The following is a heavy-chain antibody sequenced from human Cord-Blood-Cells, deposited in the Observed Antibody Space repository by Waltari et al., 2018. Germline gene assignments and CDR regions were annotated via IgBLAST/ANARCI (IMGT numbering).Heavy chain of an antibody. Sequence: EVQLVESGGGLVKPGGSLRLSCAASRFTYSSYSMTWVRQAPGKGLEWVSSISSSSSYIYYADSVKGRFTISRDNAKNSLYLQMNSLRAEDTAVYYCASDGVGHIAADYWGQGTLVTVSS. V-gene: IGHV3-21*01. CDR1: RFTYSSYS. J-gene: IGHJ4*02. D-gene: IGHD6-13*01. CDR2: ISSSSSYI. CDR3: ASDGVGHIAADY.